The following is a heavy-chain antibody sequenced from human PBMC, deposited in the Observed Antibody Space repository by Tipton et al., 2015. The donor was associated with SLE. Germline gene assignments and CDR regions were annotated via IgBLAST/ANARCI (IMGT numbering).Heavy chain of an antibody. CDR3: ARVRGGWANDASDI. D-gene: IGHD6-19*01. J-gene: IGHJ3*02. CDR1: RGPISSYY. CDR2: VHNSGST. V-gene: IGHV4-59*01. Sequence: TLSLTCIVSRGPISSYYWSWIRQPPGKGLEWSAYVHNSGSTNFNPSLRSRVTISVDTSNQFSLNLNSVTAADTATYYCARVRGGWANDASDIWGQGTMVTVSS.